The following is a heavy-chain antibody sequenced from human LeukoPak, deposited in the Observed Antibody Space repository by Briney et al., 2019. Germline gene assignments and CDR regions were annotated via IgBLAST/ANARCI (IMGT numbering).Heavy chain of an antibody. V-gene: IGHV4-59*11. CDR1: GGSISSHY. CDR3: ARGDLAYWFDA. J-gene: IGHJ5*02. CDR2: IHYNGNT. Sequence: TSETLSLTCTVSGGSISSHYWSWIRQPPGKGLEWIGYIHYNGNTNSNPSLKSRVTISIDTSKNKFSLKLSSVTAADTAVYFCARGDLAYWFDARGQGTLVTVSS. D-gene: IGHD1-26*01.